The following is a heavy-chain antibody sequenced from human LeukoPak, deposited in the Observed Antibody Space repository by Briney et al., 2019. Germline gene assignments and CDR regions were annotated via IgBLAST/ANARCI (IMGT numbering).Heavy chain of an antibody. J-gene: IGHJ4*02. CDR1: RFTLSSYA. CDR3: AKDREDSSSPYYFDY. Sequence: PGASLRLSCAASRFTLSSYAMSWVRQAPGKGLEWVSAISGSGGSTYYTDSVKGRFTISRDNSKNTLYLQMNSLRAEDTAVYYCAKDREDSSSPYYFDYWGQGTLVTVSS. CDR2: ISGSGGST. D-gene: IGHD6-6*01. V-gene: IGHV3-23*01.